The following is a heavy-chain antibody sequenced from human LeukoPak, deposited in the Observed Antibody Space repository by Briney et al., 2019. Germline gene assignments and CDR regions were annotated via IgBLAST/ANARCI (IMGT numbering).Heavy chain of an antibody. Sequence: SQTLSLTCTVSGGSISSGGYYWSWIRQHPGKGLEWIGYIYYSGSTYYNPSLKSRVTISVDTSKNQFSLKQSSVTAADTAVYYCARIPARSNWFDPWGQGTLVTVSS. D-gene: IGHD6-25*01. J-gene: IGHJ5*02. V-gene: IGHV4-31*03. CDR2: IYYSGST. CDR3: ARIPARSNWFDP. CDR1: GGSISSGGYY.